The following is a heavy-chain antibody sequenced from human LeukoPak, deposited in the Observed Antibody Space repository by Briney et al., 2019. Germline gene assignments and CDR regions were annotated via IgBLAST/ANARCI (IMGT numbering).Heavy chain of an antibody. CDR2: ISSNGGST. J-gene: IGHJ4*02. CDR1: GFTFSSYA. V-gene: IGHV3-64D*06. Sequence: PGGSLRLSCSASGFTFSSYAMHWVRQAPGKGLEYVSAISSNGGSTYYADSVKGRFTISRDNSKNTLYLQMSSLRAEDTAVYYCVKDLWTTVTQFDYWGQGTQVTVSS. D-gene: IGHD4-17*01. CDR3: VKDLWTTVTQFDY.